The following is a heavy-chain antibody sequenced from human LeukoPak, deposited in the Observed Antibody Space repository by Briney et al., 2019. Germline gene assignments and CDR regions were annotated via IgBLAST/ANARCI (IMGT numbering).Heavy chain of an antibody. J-gene: IGHJ4*02. CDR2: ISGSGGST. CDR3: AKDRAEVGATEGTFDY. CDR1: GFTFSSYA. Sequence: GGSLRLSCAASGFTFSSYAMSWVRQAPGKGLEWVSAISGSGGSTYYADSVKGRFTISRDNSKNTLYLQMNSLRAEDTAVYYCAKDRAEVGATEGTFDYWGQGTLVTGSS. D-gene: IGHD1-26*01. V-gene: IGHV3-23*01.